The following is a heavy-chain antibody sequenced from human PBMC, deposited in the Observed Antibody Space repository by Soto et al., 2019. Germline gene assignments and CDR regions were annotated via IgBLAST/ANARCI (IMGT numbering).Heavy chain of an antibody. J-gene: IGHJ6*02. CDR2: IYYSGST. Sequence: QLQLQESGPGLVKPSETLSLTCTVSGGSISSSSYYWGWIRQPPGKGLEWIGSIYYSGSTYYNPSLKSRVTISVDTSKNQFSLKLSSVTAADTAVYYCARHNRVHSSGLGPRTPVYGMDVWGQGTTVTVSS. CDR1: GGSISSSSYY. V-gene: IGHV4-39*01. D-gene: IGHD6-19*01. CDR3: ARHNRVHSSGLGPRTPVYGMDV.